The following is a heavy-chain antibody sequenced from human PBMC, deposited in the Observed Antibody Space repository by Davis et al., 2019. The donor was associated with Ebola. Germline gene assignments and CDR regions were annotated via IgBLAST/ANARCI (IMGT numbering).Heavy chain of an antibody. D-gene: IGHD2-15*01. J-gene: IGHJ4*02. CDR3: TREFGGSCDY. CDR2: IRSKANSYAT. CDR1: GLTFSGSA. V-gene: IGHV3-73*01. Sequence: GESLKISCAASGLTFSGSAMHWVRQASGKGLEWVGRIRSKANSYATAYAASVKGRFTISRDDSKSIAYLQMNSLKTEDTAVYYCTREFGGSCDYWGQGTLVTVSS.